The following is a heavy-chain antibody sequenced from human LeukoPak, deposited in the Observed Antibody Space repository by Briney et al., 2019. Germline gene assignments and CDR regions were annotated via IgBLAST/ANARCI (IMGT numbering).Heavy chain of an antibody. CDR2: ISWNSGSI. J-gene: IGHJ4*02. CDR3: AKDKEPYSGWYYFDY. D-gene: IGHD5-12*01. V-gene: IGHV3-9*01. Sequence: SLRLSCAASGFTFDDYAMHWVRQAPGKGLEWVSGISWNSGSIGYADSVKGRFTISRDNAKNSLYLQMNSLRAEDTALYYCAKDKEPYSGWYYFDYWGQGTLVTVSS. CDR1: GFTFDDYA.